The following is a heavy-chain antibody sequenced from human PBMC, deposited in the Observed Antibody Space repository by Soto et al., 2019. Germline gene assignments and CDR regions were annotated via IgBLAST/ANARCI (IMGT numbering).Heavy chain of an antibody. J-gene: IGHJ4*02. CDR2: IWYDGSNK. CDR3: AREMGYYY. D-gene: IGHD3-22*01. V-gene: IGHV3-33*01. CDR1: GFTFSSYG. Sequence: QVQLVESGGGVVQPGRSLRLSCAASGFTFSSYGMHWVRQAPGKGLEWVAVIWYDGSNKYYADSVKGRFTISRDNSKNTLYLKMNSLRAEETAGYYCAREMGYYYWGQGTLVTVSA.